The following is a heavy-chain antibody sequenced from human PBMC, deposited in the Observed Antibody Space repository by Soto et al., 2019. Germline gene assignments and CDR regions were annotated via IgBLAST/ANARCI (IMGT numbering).Heavy chain of an antibody. D-gene: IGHD2-2*01. J-gene: IGHJ4*02. Sequence: QVQLVESGGGVVQPGRSLGLSCAASGFTLSGNDMQWVRQAPGKGPEWVAVMSYDGSRQYYADSVKGRFTISRDTSKSTLYLQMNSLTTEDTAVYYCARGGWYASWSSSDCWGQGTLVTVSS. V-gene: IGHV3-30*03. CDR3: ARGGWYASWSSSDC. CDR1: GFTLSGND. CDR2: MSYDGSRQ.